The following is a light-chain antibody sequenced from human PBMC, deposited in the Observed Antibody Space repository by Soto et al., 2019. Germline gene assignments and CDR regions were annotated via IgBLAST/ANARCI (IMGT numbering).Light chain of an antibody. Sequence: DIQMTQSPSSLSASVVDRVTITWRASQSISSYLNWYQQKPGKAPKLLIYAASSLQSGVPSRFSGSGSGTEFTLTISSLQPDDFSSYYCQQYYTYSTFGQGTKV. CDR3: QQYYTYST. V-gene: IGKV1-39*01. J-gene: IGKJ1*01. CDR1: QSISSY. CDR2: AAS.